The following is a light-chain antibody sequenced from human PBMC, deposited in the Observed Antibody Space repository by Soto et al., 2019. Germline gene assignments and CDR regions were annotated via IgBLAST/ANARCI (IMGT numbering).Light chain of an antibody. V-gene: IGLV2-8*01. CDR3: KSYAGSNTYV. CDR2: EVV. CDR1: KNDIGVYDF. J-gene: IGLJ1*01. Sequence: QSALTQPPSASGSPGQSVTISCTGTKNDIGVYDFVSWYPHHPGKGPRLISYEVVQRPSGVPDRFSGSKSGNTASLTVSGLQAADEADYFCKSYAGSNTYVFGSGTKVTVL.